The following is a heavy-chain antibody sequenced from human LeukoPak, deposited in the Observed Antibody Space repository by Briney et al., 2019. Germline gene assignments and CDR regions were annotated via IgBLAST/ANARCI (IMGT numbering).Heavy chain of an antibody. V-gene: IGHV1-8*03. CDR2: MKPNSVNT. J-gene: IGHJ2*01. Sequence: PGASVKVSCKASEYAFTNYDINWVRQATEQGLDWMRRMKPNSVNTAHAQKFQGTVTLARNTSRSSAYMGLSSLTCKHMFIYYRWRSLGQFWNPSCYFDVWGRGTLVTVSS. CDR3: WRSLGQFWNPSCYFDV. D-gene: IGHD1-1*01. CDR1: EYAFTNYD.